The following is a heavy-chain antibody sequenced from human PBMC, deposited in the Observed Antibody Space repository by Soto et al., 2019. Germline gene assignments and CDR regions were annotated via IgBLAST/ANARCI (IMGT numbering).Heavy chain of an antibody. D-gene: IGHD6-13*01. Sequence: PSETLSLTCTVSGDSISNYYWSWIRQPPGKGLEWIGYIYYSGSTNYNPSLKSRDNISVDTSKNQFSLKLSFVTAADTAVYYCARHLWVGSSWYLGAFDIWGQGTMVTVSS. CDR2: IYYSGST. CDR3: ARHLWVGSSWYLGAFDI. J-gene: IGHJ3*02. CDR1: GDSISNYY. V-gene: IGHV4-59*08.